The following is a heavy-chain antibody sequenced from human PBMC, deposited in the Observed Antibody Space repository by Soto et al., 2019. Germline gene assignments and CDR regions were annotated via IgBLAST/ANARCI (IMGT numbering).Heavy chain of an antibody. Sequence: SETLSLTCAVYGGSLSGYYWSWIRQPPGKGLEWIGEINHSGSTNYNPSLKSRVTISVDTSKNQFSLKLSSVTAADTAVYYCASVGATTPFDYWGQGTLVTVSS. CDR1: GGSLSGYY. CDR3: ASVGATTPFDY. J-gene: IGHJ4*02. V-gene: IGHV4-34*01. CDR2: INHSGST. D-gene: IGHD1-26*01.